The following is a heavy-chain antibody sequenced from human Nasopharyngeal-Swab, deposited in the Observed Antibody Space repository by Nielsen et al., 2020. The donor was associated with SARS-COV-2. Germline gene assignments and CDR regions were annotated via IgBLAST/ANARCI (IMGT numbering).Heavy chain of an antibody. D-gene: IGHD6-13*01. CDR2: IYYSGST. V-gene: IGHV4-39*01. CDR3: ARHVSSSWYAAVAGIRAFDY. J-gene: IGHJ4*02. Sequence: WIRQPPGKGLEWIGSIYYSGSTYYIPSLKSRVTISVDTSKNRFSLKLSSVTAADTAVYYCARHVSSSWYAAVAGIRAFDYWGQGTLVTVSS.